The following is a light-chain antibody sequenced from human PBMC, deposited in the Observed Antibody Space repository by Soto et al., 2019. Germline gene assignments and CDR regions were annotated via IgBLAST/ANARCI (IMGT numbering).Light chain of an antibody. J-gene: IGLJ3*02. V-gene: IGLV2-14*01. CDR3: RSYESSRPVWV. CDR1: STDVGAYYD. CDR2: DDS. Sequence: QSVLTQPASVSGAPGQTVTISCTGTSTDVGAYYDVYWYQQLPGTAPKLLIYDDSNRPSGVSDRFSGSKSGNSASLTISGLQAEDEADYYCRSYESSRPVWVFGGGTKLTVL.